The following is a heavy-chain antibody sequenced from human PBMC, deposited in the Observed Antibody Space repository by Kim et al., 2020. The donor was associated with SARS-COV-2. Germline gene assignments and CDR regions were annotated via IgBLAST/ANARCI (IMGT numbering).Heavy chain of an antibody. CDR3: AASRGTVVVVAAFDY. J-gene: IGHJ4*02. Sequence: GGSLRLSCAASGFTFSSYWMSWVRQAPGKGLEWVANIKQDGSEKYYVDSVKGRFTISRDNAKNSLYLQMNSLRAEDTAVYYCAASRGTVVVVAAFDYWGQGTLVTVSS. CDR2: IKQDGSEK. CDR1: GFTFSSYW. V-gene: IGHV3-7*03. D-gene: IGHD2-15*01.